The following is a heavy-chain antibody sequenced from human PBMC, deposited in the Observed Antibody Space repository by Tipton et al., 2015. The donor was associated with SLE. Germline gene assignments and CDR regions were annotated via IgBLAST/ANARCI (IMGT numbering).Heavy chain of an antibody. CDR3: AGSSGWGAEYVQG. V-gene: IGHV4-59*02. Sequence: TLSLTCTVSGGSVSSQYWRWIRQPPGKGLEWIGYIYHSGSTNYNPSLTSRVTISVDTSKNQFYLNLRSVTAADTAVYYCAGSSGWGAEYVQGWGQGPLFSVSS. D-gene: IGHD6-19*01. CDR2: IYHSGST. CDR1: GGSVSSQY. J-gene: IGHJ1*01.